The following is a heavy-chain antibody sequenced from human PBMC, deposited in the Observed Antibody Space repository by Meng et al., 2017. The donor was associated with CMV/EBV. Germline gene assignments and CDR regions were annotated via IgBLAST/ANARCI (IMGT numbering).Heavy chain of an antibody. V-gene: IGHV1-8*03. J-gene: IGHJ6*02. CDR2: MNPNSGNT. D-gene: IGHD3-9*01. Sequence: ASVKVSCKASGYTFTGYDINWVRQATGQGLEWMGWMNPNSGNTGYAQKLQGRVTITRNSSISTAYMELSSLRSEDTAVYYCAREVGDVNDINYYYYYGMDVWGQGTTVTVSS. CDR1: GYTFTGYD. CDR3: AREVGDVNDINYYYYYGMDV.